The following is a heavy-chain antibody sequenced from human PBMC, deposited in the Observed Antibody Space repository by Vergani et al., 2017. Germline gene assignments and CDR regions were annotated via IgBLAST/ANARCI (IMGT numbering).Heavy chain of an antibody. V-gene: IGHV1-46*03. CDR3: PRGDYDILPGYRY. D-gene: IGHD3-9*01. CDR2: INPSGGHT. J-gene: IGHJ4*02. CDR1: GYTFSNYY. Sequence: QVPVVQSGAEVKKSGASVKVSCKTSGYTFSNYYMHWVRQAPGQGLEWMGIINPSGGHTNYAQKFQGRVTMTRDTSTSTVYMELSSLRSEDTAIYYCPRGDYDILPGYRYWGQGTLVAVSA.